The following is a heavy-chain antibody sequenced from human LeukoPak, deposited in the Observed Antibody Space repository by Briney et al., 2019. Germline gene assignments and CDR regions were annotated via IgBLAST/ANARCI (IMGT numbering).Heavy chain of an antibody. V-gene: IGHV4-59*12. CDR1: GGSISSNY. CDR3: ARVYGYYGLRYYYYMDV. Sequence: SETLSRTCTVSGGSISSNYWSWIRQPPGKGLEWIGYIYYSGSTNYNPSLKSRVTISVDTSKNQFSLKLSSVTAADTAVYYCARVYGYYGLRYYYYMDVWGKGTTVTISS. D-gene: IGHD3-3*01. J-gene: IGHJ6*03. CDR2: IYYSGST.